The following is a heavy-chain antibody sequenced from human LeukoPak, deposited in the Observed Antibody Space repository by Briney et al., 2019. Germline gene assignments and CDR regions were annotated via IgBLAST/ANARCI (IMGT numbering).Heavy chain of an antibody. V-gene: IGHV3-7*01. CDR3: ARDRYSSK. J-gene: IGHJ1*01. D-gene: IGHD6-19*01. Sequence: GSLRLSCVASGFTFSSYWMTWVRQAPGKGLEWVANIKEDGSEEYYVDSVKGRFSISRDNAKNSLFLQMNSPRAEDTAVYYCARDRYSSKWGQGTLVTVSS. CDR2: IKEDGSEE. CDR1: GFTFSSYW.